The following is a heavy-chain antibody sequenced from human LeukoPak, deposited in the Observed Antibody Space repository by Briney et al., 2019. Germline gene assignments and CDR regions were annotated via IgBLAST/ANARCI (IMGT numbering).Heavy chain of an antibody. CDR1: GSTFSTYD. Sequence: GGSLRLSCVASGSTFSTYDMHWVRQATGKGLEWVSDIGKGGDTHYAGSVKGRFTISRDNAKNSLYLQMNSLRPGDTAVYYCVRDPSGWGMDVWGQGTTVTVSS. CDR2: IGKGGDT. D-gene: IGHD3-22*01. J-gene: IGHJ6*02. CDR3: VRDPSGWGMDV. V-gene: IGHV3-13*01.